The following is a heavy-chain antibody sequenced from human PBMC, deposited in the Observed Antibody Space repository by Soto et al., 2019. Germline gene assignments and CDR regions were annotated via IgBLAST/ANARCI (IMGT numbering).Heavy chain of an antibody. CDR1: GFSFSSYW. CDR2: VSPEGGGT. V-gene: IGHV3-74*01. CDR3: ARGRWELLPSD. D-gene: IGHD1-26*01. Sequence: EVQLVESGGGLVQPGGSLRLSCEASGFSFSSYWMLWVRQDPGKGLLWVARVSPEGGGTSYADSVEGRFTIFRDNAKNTVYLQMNSLRVEGTAVYFCARGRWELLPSDWGQGTLVTVSS. J-gene: IGHJ4*02.